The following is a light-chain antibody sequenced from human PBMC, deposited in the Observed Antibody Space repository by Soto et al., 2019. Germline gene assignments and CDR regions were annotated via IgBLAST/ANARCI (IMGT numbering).Light chain of an antibody. CDR2: DVS. CDR1: QSVSSNY. V-gene: IGKV3-20*01. Sequence: EFVMRQSPATLSVSPGEGATLSFRASQSVSSNYLAWYQQKSGQAPSLLIYDVSRRATGIPERFSGSGSGTDFTLIISRLEPEDFAVYYCQQYGSSPRTFGQGTKVDI. J-gene: IGKJ1*01. CDR3: QQYGSSPRT.